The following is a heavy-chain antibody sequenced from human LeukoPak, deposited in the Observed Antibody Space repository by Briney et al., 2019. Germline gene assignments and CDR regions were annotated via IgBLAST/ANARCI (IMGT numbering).Heavy chain of an antibody. CDR1: GYTFTGYY. D-gene: IGHD3-22*01. Sequence: ASVTVSCKASGYTFTGYYMHWVRQAPGQGLEWMGWIDPNSGGTNYAQKFQGRVTMTRDTSISTAYMEPSRLRSDDTAVYYCARDGQYYYDSSGYEFDYWGQGTLVTVSS. CDR2: IDPNSGGT. CDR3: ARDGQYYYDSSGYEFDY. V-gene: IGHV1-2*02. J-gene: IGHJ4*02.